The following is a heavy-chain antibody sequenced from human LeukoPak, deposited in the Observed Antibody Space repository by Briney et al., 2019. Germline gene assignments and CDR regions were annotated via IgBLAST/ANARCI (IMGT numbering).Heavy chain of an antibody. D-gene: IGHD3-22*01. CDR2: INHSGST. V-gene: IGHV4-34*01. CDR3: ARAGHYYDSSGCFDY. CDR1: GGSFSGYY. Sequence: SETLSLTCAVYGGSFSGYYWSWIRQPPGKGLEWIGEINHSGSTNYNPSLKSRVTISVDTSKNQFSLKLSSVTAADTAVYYCARAGHYYDSSGCFDYWGQGTLVTVSS. J-gene: IGHJ4*02.